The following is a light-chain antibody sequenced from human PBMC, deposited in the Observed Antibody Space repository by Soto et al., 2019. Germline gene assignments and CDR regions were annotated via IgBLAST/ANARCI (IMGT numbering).Light chain of an antibody. V-gene: IGKV1-39*01. CDR3: QQSYSTLIT. J-gene: IGKJ5*01. CDR2: AAS. CDR1: QSISSY. Sequence: DIQMTQSPSSLSASVGDRVTITCLASQSISSYLNWYQQKPGRAPKLLIYAASSLQSGVPSTFSGSGSGTDFTLTISSRQLEDFATYYCQQSYSTLITFGQGTRLEIK.